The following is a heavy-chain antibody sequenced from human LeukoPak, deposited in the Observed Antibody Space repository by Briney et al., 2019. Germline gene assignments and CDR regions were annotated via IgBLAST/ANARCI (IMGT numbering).Heavy chain of an antibody. J-gene: IGHJ4*02. CDR2: IIPIFGIA. CDR3: ARSPLFPTDYGDLPYFDY. Sequence: SVRVSCKASGGTFSSYAISWVRQAPGQGLEWMGRIIPIFGIANYAQKFQGRVTITADKSTSTAYMELSSLRSEDTAVYYCARSPLFPTDYGDLPYFDYWGQGTLVTVSS. CDR1: GGTFSSYA. V-gene: IGHV1-69*04. D-gene: IGHD4-17*01.